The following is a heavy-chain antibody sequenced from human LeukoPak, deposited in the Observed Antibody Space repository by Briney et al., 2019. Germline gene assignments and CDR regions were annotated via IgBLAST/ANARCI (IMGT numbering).Heavy chain of an antibody. CDR1: GGSISSSSYY. CDR2: IYYSGST. CDR3: ASNGRSWFGELSRWFDP. J-gene: IGHJ5*02. D-gene: IGHD3-10*01. V-gene: IGHV4-39*01. Sequence: PSETLSPTCTVSGGSISSSSYYWGWIRQPPGKGLEWIGSIYYSGSTYYNPSLKSRVTISVDTSKNQFSLKLSSVTAADTAVYYCASNGRSWFGELSRWFDPWGQGTLVTVSS.